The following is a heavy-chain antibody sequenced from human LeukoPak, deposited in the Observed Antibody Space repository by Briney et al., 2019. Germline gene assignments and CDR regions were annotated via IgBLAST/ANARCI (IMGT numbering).Heavy chain of an antibody. Sequence: SETLFLTCTVCGGSISSSSYYWGWIRQPPGKGLEWIGSIYYSGSTYYNPSLKSRVTISVDTSKNQFSLKLSSVTAADTAVYYCARDVGATPGYFDYWGQGTLVTVFS. CDR2: IYYSGST. V-gene: IGHV4-39*07. CDR1: GGSISSSSYY. J-gene: IGHJ4*02. D-gene: IGHD1-26*01. CDR3: ARDVGATPGYFDY.